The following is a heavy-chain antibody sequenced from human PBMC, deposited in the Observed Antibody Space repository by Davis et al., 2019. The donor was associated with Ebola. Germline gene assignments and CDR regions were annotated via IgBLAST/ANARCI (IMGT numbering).Heavy chain of an antibody. V-gene: IGHV4-34*01. Sequence: SETLSLTCAVYGGSFGNYYWTWIRQPPGKGLEWLGELDHSGSTNYNPSLKTRITISIDTSKNQFSLRLSSVTAADTAVYYCGRVVASEGIWGQGTTVTVSS. CDR2: LDHSGST. CDR3: GRVVASEGI. CDR1: GGSFGNYY. D-gene: IGHD5-12*01. J-gene: IGHJ6*02.